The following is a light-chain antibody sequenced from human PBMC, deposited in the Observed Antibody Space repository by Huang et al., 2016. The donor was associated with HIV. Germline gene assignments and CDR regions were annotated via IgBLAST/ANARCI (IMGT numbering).Light chain of an antibody. CDR2: AAS. CDR3: LQHYTYPWT. V-gene: IGKV1-17*03. CDR1: QYISNY. J-gene: IGKJ1*01. Sequence: DIQMTQSPSAMSASVGDRVTITCRASQYISNYLAWFQQKPGKGPKRLIYAASNLQTWVRSRFSGSGSGAEFTLTISILQPEDFASYYCLQHYTYPWTFGQGTKVEIK.